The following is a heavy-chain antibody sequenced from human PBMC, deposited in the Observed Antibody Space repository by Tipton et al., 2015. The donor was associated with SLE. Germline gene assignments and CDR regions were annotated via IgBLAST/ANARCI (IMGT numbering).Heavy chain of an antibody. J-gene: IGHJ4*02. CDR3: ASLGDCSSTSCYLFDY. Sequence: SLRLSCAASGFTFSSYGMHWVRQAPGKGLEWVAVIWYGGSTNYNPSLKSRVTISVDTSKNQFSLKLSSVTAADTAVYYCASLGDCSSTSCYLFDYWGQGTLVTVSS. CDR2: IWYGGSTN. CDR1: GFTFSSYG. V-gene: IGHV3-33*01. D-gene: IGHD2-2*01.